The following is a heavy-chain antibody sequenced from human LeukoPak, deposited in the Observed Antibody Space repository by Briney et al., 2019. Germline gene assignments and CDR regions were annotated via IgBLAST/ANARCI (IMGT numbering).Heavy chain of an antibody. D-gene: IGHD3-10*01. CDR3: AKGTERYREVSSFYP. Sequence: GGSLRLSCAASGFIFSEYAMHWVRQAPGKGLEWVSAINRGGDGTYYADFVQGRFTISRDNSENTLYLQMNSLRPEDTATYYCAKGTERYREVSSFYPWGQGTQVTVSS. J-gene: IGHJ5*02. CDR2: INRGGDGT. CDR1: GFIFSEYA. V-gene: IGHV3-23*01.